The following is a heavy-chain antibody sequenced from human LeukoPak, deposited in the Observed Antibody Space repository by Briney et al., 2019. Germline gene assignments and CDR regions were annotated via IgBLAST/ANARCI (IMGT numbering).Heavy chain of an antibody. CDR2: IYYSGST. CDR1: GGSISSYY. Sequence: SETLSLTCTVSGGSISSYYWSWIRQPPGKGLELIGYIYYSGSTNYKSSLKRRVTISVDTSKNQFSLKLSSVTAADTAVYYCARGYGVTTWFDYWGQGTLVTVSS. D-gene: IGHD4-17*01. CDR3: ARGYGVTTWFDY. J-gene: IGHJ4*02. V-gene: IGHV4-59*12.